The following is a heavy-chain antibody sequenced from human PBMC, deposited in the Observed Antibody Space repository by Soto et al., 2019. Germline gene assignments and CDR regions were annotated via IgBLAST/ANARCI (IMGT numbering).Heavy chain of an antibody. V-gene: IGHV3-23*01. Sequence: EVQLLESGGGLVQPGGSLRLSCAASGFTFSSFSLSWVRQAPGKGLEWVSGISGLGGSIYYADSVKGRFTISRDNSKNTLYLQMNSRRAEDTAVYYCSKSNGDTWERYFFDFWGQGTLVTVSS. CDR3: SKSNGDTWERYFFDF. CDR1: GFTFSSFS. J-gene: IGHJ4*02. CDR2: ISGLGGSI. D-gene: IGHD1-26*01.